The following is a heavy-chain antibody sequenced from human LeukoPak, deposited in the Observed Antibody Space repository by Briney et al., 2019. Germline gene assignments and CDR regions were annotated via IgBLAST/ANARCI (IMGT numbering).Heavy chain of an antibody. V-gene: IGHV4-31*03. D-gene: IGHD5-12*01. CDR1: GGSISSGGYY. Sequence: PSETLSLTCTVSGGSISSGGYYWSWIRQHPGKGLEWIGYIYYSGSTYYNPSLKSRVTISVDTSKNQFSLKLSSVTAADTAVYYCARGIVATPPDYWGQGTLVTVSS. CDR2: IYYSGST. J-gene: IGHJ4*02. CDR3: ARGIVATPPDY.